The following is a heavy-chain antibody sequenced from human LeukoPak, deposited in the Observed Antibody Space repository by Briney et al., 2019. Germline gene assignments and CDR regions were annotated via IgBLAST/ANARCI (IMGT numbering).Heavy chain of an antibody. D-gene: IGHD3-10*01. J-gene: IGHJ6*04. CDR3: ARDSLNYGSGSYDDYYYYGMDV. Sequence: GGSLRLACAASGFTFSSYEMNWVRQAPGKGLEWVSYISSSGSTIYYADSVKGRFTISRDNAKNSLYLQMNSLRAEDTAVYYCARDSLNYGSGSYDDYYYYGMDVWGKGTTVTVSS. CDR1: GFTFSSYE. V-gene: IGHV3-48*03. CDR2: ISSSGSTI.